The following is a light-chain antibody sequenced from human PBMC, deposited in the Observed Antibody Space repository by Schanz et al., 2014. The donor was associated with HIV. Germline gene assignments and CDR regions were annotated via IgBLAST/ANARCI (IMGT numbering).Light chain of an antibody. CDR1: QFISSY. CDR3: QKYNSAPLT. J-gene: IGKJ4*01. Sequence: DVQLTQFPSSLSASVGDRVVITCRASQFISSYLNWYQQKPGKAPKLLIYAASTLQSGVPSRFSGSGSGTDFTLTISRLQPEDVATYYCQKYNSAPLTFGGGTKVEI. V-gene: IGKV1-27*01. CDR2: AAS.